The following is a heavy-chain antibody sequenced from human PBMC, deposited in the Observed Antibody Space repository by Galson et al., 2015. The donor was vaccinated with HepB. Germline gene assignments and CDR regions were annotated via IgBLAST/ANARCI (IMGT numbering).Heavy chain of an antibody. CDR1: GYTFTSYA. Sequence: SVKVSCKASGYTFTSYAMHWVRQAPGQRLEWMGWINAGNGNTKYSQKFQGRVTITRDTSASTAYMELRSLRSDDTAVYYCARGDHDFWSGYLADPWGQGTLVTVSS. V-gene: IGHV1-3*01. CDR3: ARGDHDFWSGYLADP. D-gene: IGHD3-3*01. J-gene: IGHJ5*02. CDR2: INAGNGNT.